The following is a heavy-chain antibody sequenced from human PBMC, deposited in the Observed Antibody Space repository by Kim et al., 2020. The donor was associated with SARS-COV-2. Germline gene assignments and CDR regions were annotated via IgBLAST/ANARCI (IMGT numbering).Heavy chain of an antibody. D-gene: IGHD3-9*01. CDR1: GGTFSSYA. CDR3: ARVRNYDILTGYLEGWFDP. V-gene: IGHV1-69*13. Sequence: SVKVSCKASGGTFSSYAISWVRQAPGQGLEWMGGIIPIFGTANYAQKFQGRVTITADESTSTAYMELSSLRSEDTAVYYCARVRNYDILTGYLEGWFDPWGQGTLVTVSS. CDR2: IIPIFGTA. J-gene: IGHJ5*02.